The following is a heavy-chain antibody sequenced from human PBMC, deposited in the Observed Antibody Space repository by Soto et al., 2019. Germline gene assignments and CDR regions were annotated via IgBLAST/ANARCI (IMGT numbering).Heavy chain of an antibody. CDR3: TRDASRDSSARGWFDP. Sequence: EVQLVESGGGLVKPGGSLRLSCAASGFTFRSFTMNWVRQAPGKGLEWVSTISSNSAYIYYTDVLRGRFTISRDNAKNSLHLQMNRLRAEDTAVYYCTRDASRDSSARGWFDPWGPGTLVTVSS. J-gene: IGHJ5*02. V-gene: IGHV3-21*02. CDR2: ISSNSAYI. D-gene: IGHD6-13*01. CDR1: GFTFRSFT.